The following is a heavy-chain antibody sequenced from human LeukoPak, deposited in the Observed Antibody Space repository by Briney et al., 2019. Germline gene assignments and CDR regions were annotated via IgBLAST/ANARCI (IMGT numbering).Heavy chain of an antibody. CDR3: ARGGSGYSYGKIDS. D-gene: IGHD5-18*01. J-gene: IGHJ4*02. Sequence: GGSLRLSCAASGFTFSNYWINWVRQAPGKGLEWVANIKQDGSETYCVDSVKGRFTISRDNAKNSLNLQMNSLRDEDTAVYYCARGGSGYSYGKIDSWGRGILVTVSS. CDR2: IKQDGSET. V-gene: IGHV3-7*01. CDR1: GFTFSNYW.